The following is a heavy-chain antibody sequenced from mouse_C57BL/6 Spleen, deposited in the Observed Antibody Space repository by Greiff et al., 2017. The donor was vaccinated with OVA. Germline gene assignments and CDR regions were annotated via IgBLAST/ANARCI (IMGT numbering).Heavy chain of an antibody. J-gene: IGHJ1*03. Sequence: VQLQQSGPELVKPGASVKISCKASGYTFTDYYMNWVKQSHGKSLEWIGDINPNNGGTSYNQKFKGKATLTVDKSSSTAYMELRSLTSEDSAVYYCARARYGNYSYWYFDVWGTGTTVTVSS. D-gene: IGHD2-10*02. CDR2: INPNNGGT. CDR1: GYTFTDYY. V-gene: IGHV1-26*01. CDR3: ARARYGNYSYWYFDV.